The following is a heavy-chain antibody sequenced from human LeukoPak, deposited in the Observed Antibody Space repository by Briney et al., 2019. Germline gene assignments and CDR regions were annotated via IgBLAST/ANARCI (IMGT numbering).Heavy chain of an antibody. CDR1: GFTFDDYA. CDR3: AKGDYYDSSGYRN. J-gene: IGHJ4*02. D-gene: IGHD3-22*01. CDR2: ICWNSGSI. Sequence: GGSLRLSCAASGFTFDDYAMHWVRQAPGKGLEWVSGICWNSGSIGYADSVKGRFTISRDNAKNSLYLQMNSLRAEDTALYYCAKGDYYDSSGYRNWGQGTLVTVSS. V-gene: IGHV3-9*01.